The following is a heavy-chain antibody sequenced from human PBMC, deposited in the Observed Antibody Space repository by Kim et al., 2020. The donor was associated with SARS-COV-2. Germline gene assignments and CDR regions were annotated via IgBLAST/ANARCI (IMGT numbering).Heavy chain of an antibody. CDR3: ARGSGYDGSYYYYYMDV. CDR2: MNPNSGNT. V-gene: IGHV1-8*01. J-gene: IGHJ6*03. Sequence: ASVKVSCKASGYTFTSYDINWVRQATGQGLEWMGWMNPNSGNTGYAQKFQGRVTMTRNTSISTAYMELSSLRSEDTAVYYCARGSGYDGSYYYYYMDVWGKGTTVTVSS. D-gene: IGHD3-3*01. CDR1: GYTFTSYD.